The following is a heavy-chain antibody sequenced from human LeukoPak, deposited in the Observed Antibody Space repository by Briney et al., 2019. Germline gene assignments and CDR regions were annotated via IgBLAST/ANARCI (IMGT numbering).Heavy chain of an antibody. Sequence: SETLSLTCTVSGGSISSYYWTWIRQPPGKGLEWLGYIYYSGSTNYNPSLKSRVTISVDTSKNQFSLKLSSVTAADTAVYYCARLTRRGVPAATLPHDAFDIWGQGTMVTVSS. V-gene: IGHV4-59*08. J-gene: IGHJ3*02. D-gene: IGHD2-2*01. CDR3: ARLTRRGVPAATLPHDAFDI. CDR2: IYYSGST. CDR1: GGSISSYY.